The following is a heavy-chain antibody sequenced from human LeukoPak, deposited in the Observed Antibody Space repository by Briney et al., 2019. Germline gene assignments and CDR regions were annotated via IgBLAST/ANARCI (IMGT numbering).Heavy chain of an antibody. CDR2: INRDGSEK. V-gene: IGHV3-7*01. CDR3: ATYDFWSGYSLGY. Sequence: GGPLRLSCAASGFTFSRRWMSWVRQAPGKGLEWVANINRDGSEKNHVDPVKGRFTISRDNTKNSLYLQINSLRAEDTAVYYCATYDFWSGYSLGYWGQGTLVTVSS. CDR1: GFTFSRRW. J-gene: IGHJ4*02. D-gene: IGHD3-3*01.